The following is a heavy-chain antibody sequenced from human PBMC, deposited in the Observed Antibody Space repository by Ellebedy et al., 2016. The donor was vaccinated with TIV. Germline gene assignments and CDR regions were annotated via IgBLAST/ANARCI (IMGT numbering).Heavy chain of an antibody. D-gene: IGHD2-8*02. CDR1: GFTFNNYW. J-gene: IGHJ4*02. Sequence: GESLKISXAASGFTFNNYWIHWVRQAPGRELVWVSWINGDGSSIEYADSVKGRFTISRDNAKNTLYLQMNSLRAEDTAMYYCARDTGGLPYWGQGALVTVSS. CDR2: INGDGSSI. CDR3: ARDTGGLPY. V-gene: IGHV3-74*01.